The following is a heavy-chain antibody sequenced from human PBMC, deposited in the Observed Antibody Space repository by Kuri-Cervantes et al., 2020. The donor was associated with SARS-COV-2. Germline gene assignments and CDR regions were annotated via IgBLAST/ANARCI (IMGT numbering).Heavy chain of an antibody. V-gene: IGHV3-23*01. CDR2: ISGSGGST. CDR3: ANLPAAINNYYYYYMDV. J-gene: IGHJ6*03. Sequence: GESLKISCAASGFTFSSYAMSWVRQAPGKGLEWVSAISGSGGSTYYADSVKGRFTISRDNSQNTLYLQMNSLRAEDTAVYYCANLPAAINNYYYYYMDVWGKGTTVTVSS. D-gene: IGHD2-2*02. CDR1: GFTFSSYA.